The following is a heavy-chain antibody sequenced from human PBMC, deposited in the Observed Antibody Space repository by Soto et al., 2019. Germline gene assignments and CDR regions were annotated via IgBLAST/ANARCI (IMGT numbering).Heavy chain of an antibody. Sequence: QVQLQESGPGLVKASQTLSLTCTVSGGSVNNNDYYWSWIRQPPGKGLEWIGNMHYSGSTGYNPSIRSRVSMSVDTSTNHFSLKMNSVTPADTAVYYCARDSGSGSLWGQGTLVTVSS. CDR1: GGSVNNNDYY. CDR2: MHYSGST. CDR3: ARDSGSGSL. J-gene: IGHJ1*01. V-gene: IGHV4-30-4*01. D-gene: IGHD1-26*01.